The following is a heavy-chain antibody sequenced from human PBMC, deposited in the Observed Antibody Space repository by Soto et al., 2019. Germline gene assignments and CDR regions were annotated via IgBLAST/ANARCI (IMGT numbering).Heavy chain of an antibody. Sequence: SETLSLTCTVSGGSISSYYWSWIRQSPGKGLEWIGYIYYSGSTNYNPSLKSRVSISVDTSKNQFSLKLSSVTAADTAVYYCARHCEDCSGASFGSWGQAPLVTVS. D-gene: IGHD2-15*01. CDR2: IYYSGST. CDR3: ARHCEDCSGASFGS. V-gene: IGHV4-59*08. CDR1: GGSISSYY. J-gene: IGHJ4*02.